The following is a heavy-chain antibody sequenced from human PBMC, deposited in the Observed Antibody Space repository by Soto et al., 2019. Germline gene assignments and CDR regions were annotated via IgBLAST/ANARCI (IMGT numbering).Heavy chain of an antibody. Sequence: SDTLSLTCTVSGASITSVDYYWSWIRQSPGTGLEWIGYIYYRGTSYYNPSLKSRVSMSVETSKKQFSLKLESVTAADTAVYYCAGALGIWAGYYSXWGQGTLVTVSX. V-gene: IGHV4-30-4*02. CDR1: GASITSVDYY. D-gene: IGHD3-9*01. CDR3: AGALGIWAGYYSX. J-gene: IGHJ4*01. CDR2: IYYRGTS.